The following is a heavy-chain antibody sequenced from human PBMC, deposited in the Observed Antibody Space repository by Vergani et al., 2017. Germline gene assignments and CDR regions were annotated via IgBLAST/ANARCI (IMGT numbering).Heavy chain of an antibody. CDR3: AGKGTGSSSSYYYYMDG. Sequence: QVQLVQSGAEVKKPGSSVKVSCKASGGTFSSYAISWVRQAPGQGLEWMGGIIPIFGTANYAQKFQGRVTITADESTSTAYMELSSLRSEDTAVYYCAGKGTGSSSSYYYYMDGWGKGTTVTVSS. V-gene: IGHV1-69*01. D-gene: IGHD6-6*01. CDR1: GGTFSSYA. CDR2: IIPIFGTA. J-gene: IGHJ6*03.